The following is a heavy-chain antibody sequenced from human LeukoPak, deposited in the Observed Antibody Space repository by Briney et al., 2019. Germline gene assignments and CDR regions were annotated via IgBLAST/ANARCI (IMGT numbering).Heavy chain of an antibody. D-gene: IGHD3-10*01. J-gene: IGHJ4*02. CDR2: LYYSGST. V-gene: IGHV4-59*12. CDR3: ARDSGVRGVIDY. Sequence: SETLSLTCTVSGGSISGYFWSWIRQPPGKGLELIGYLYYSGSTNYNPSLKSRVTVSVDTSKDQFSLRLSSVTAADTAVYYCARDSGVRGVIDYWGQGTLVTVSS. CDR1: GGSISGYF.